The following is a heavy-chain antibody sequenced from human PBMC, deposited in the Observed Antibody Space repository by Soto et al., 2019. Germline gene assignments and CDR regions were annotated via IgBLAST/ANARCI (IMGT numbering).Heavy chain of an antibody. CDR1: GGTFSSYA. CDR2: IIPIFGTT. Sequence: QVQLVQSGAEVKKPGSSVKVSCKASGGTFSSYAISWVRQAPGQGLEWMGGIIPIFGTTNYAQKFQGRVTITADESTSTAYMELSRLRSEATAVYYCARVVTVVKSFHYWYFDLWGRGTLVTVSS. V-gene: IGHV1-69*12. J-gene: IGHJ2*01. D-gene: IGHD2-15*01. CDR3: ARVVTVVKSFHYWYFDL.